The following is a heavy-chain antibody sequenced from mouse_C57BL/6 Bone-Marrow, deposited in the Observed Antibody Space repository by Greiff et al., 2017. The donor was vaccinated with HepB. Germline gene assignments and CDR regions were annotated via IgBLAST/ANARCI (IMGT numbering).Heavy chain of an antibody. V-gene: IGHV1-54*01. CDR3: ARKATTDPLDY. J-gene: IGHJ4*01. CDR2: INPGSGGT. Sequence: QVQLQQSGAELVRPGTSVKVSCKASGYAFTNYLIEWVKQRPGQGLAWIGVINPGSGGTNYNEKFKGKATLTADKSSSTAYMQLSSLTSEDSAVYFCARKATTDPLDYWGQGTSVTVSS. CDR1: GYAFTNYL. D-gene: IGHD1-1*01.